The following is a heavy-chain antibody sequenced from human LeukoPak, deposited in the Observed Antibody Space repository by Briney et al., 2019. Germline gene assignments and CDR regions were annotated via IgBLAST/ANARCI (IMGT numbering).Heavy chain of an antibody. J-gene: IGHJ6*02. V-gene: IGHV3-7*03. Sequence: GGSLRLSCAASGFTFTTYAMNWARQAPGKGLEWVASINHNGNVNYYVDSVKGRFTISRDNAKNSLYLQMSNLRAEDTAVYFCARGGGLDVWGQGATVTVSS. CDR1: GFTFTTYA. CDR3: ARGGGLDV. D-gene: IGHD3-16*01. CDR2: INHNGNVN.